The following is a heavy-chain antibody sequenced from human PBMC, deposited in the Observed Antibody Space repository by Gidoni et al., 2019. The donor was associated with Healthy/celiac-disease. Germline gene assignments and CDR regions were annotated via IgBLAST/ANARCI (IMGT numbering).Heavy chain of an antibody. CDR3: ARSVAGNGGEDAFDI. CDR1: GFTSSSYS. J-gene: IGHJ3*02. CDR2: ISSSRSYI. Sequence: EVQLVESGGGLVKPGGSLRLSCAASGFTSSSYSMNWVSQAPGKGWEWVSSISSSRSYIYYADSVKGRFTISRDNAKNSLYLQMNSLRAEDTAVYYCARSVAGNGGEDAFDIWGQGTMVTVSS. V-gene: IGHV3-21*01. D-gene: IGHD6-19*01.